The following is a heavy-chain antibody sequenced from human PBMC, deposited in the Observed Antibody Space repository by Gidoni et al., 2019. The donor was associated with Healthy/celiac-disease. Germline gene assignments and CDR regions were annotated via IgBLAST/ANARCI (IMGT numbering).Heavy chain of an antibody. V-gene: IGHV4-39*01. J-gene: IGHJ5*02. Sequence: QLQLQESGPGLVQPSETLSLTCTVSGGSISNNNYYWGWIRQPPGKGLEWIGSIYYSGSTYYNPSLKSRVTISVDTSKNQFSLKLSSVTAADTAVYYCARPLTAVTAGGWFDPWGQGTLVTVSS. D-gene: IGHD4-17*01. CDR3: ARPLTAVTAGGWFDP. CDR2: IYYSGST. CDR1: GGSISNNNYY.